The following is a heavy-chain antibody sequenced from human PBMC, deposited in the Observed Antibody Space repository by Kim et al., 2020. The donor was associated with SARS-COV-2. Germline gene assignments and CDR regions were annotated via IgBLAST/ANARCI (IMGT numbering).Heavy chain of an antibody. J-gene: IGHJ4*02. CDR2: IWYDGSNK. D-gene: IGHD6-19*01. V-gene: IGHV3-33*01. CDR3: ARDLAVAGTGEDY. CDR1: GFTFSSYG. Sequence: GGSLRLSCAASGFTFSSYGMHWGRQAPGTGLEWVAVIWYDGSNKYYADSVKGRFNITRDNSKNTLYLQMNSLKAEDTAVYYCARDLAVAGTGEDYWGQGTLVTVSS.